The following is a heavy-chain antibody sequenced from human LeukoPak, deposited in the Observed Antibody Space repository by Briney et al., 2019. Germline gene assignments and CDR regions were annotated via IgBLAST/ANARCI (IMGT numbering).Heavy chain of an antibody. CDR2: IKQDGSEK. CDR1: GFPFSSYW. D-gene: IGHD3-22*01. J-gene: IGHJ3*02. Sequence: GGSLRLSCVASGFPFSSYWVTWVRQAPGKGLEWVGNIKQDGSEKYYMDSVKGRFTISRDNAKNSVYLQMNSLRVEDTAVYYCASWKVVVSNGGSDIWGQGTMVTVSS. CDR3: ASWKVVVSNGGSDI. V-gene: IGHV3-7*01.